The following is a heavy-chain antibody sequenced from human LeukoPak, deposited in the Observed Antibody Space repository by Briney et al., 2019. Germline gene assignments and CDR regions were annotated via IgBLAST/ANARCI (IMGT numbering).Heavy chain of an antibody. CDR3: VRGRDYAGVAASLDL. Sequence: HPGGSLRLSCAASGFTFNNYGMHWVRQAPGKGLEWVAFIRDDGGDKFYADSVKDRFTISRDSSKNTLYLQMNSLRAEDTALYYCVRGRDYAGVAASLDLWGRGTLVTVS. CDR1: GFTFNNYG. D-gene: IGHD4-17*01. V-gene: IGHV3-30*02. CDR2: IRDDGGDK. J-gene: IGHJ5*02.